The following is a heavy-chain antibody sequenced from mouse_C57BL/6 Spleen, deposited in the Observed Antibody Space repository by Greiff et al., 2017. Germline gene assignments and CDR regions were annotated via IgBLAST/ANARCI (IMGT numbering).Heavy chain of an antibody. Sequence: EVQLQQSGPELVKPGASVKISCKASGYTFTDYYMNWVKQSHGKSLEWIGDINPNNGGTSYNQKFKGKATLTVDKSSSTAYMELRSLTSEDSAVXYCARNFYAMDYWGQGTSVTVSS. V-gene: IGHV1-26*01. CDR3: ARNFYAMDY. CDR1: GYTFTDYY. CDR2: INPNNGGT. D-gene: IGHD2-1*01. J-gene: IGHJ4*01.